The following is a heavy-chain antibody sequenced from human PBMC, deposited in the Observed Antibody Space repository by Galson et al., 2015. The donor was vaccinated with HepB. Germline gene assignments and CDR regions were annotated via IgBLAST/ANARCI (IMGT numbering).Heavy chain of an antibody. Sequence: SVKVSCKASGGSFSSSAISWVRQAPGQGLEWMGVIIPLFDTATYALKFQGRVTITADKSTSTVYMELSTLRSEDTAVYYCARSHGGESSAYSEFWGQGTLVTVSS. D-gene: IGHD3-22*01. J-gene: IGHJ4*02. CDR2: IIPLFDTA. CDR3: ARSHGGESSAYSEF. CDR1: GGSFSSSA. V-gene: IGHV1-69*06.